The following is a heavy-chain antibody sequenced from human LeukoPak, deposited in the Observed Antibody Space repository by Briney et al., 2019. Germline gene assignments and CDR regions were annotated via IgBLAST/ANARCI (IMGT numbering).Heavy chain of an antibody. CDR1: GGSISSYY. CDR2: IYYSGST. J-gene: IGHJ6*02. V-gene: IGHV4-59*01. Sequence: SETLSLTCSVSGGSISSYYWSWIRQPPGKGLEWIGNIYYSGSTNYNPSLKSRVTISVDTSKNQFSLKLSSVTAADTAVYYCAGGITMVRGVMGNYYYYYAMDVWGQGTTITVSS. D-gene: IGHD3-10*01. CDR3: AGGITMVRGVMGNYYYYYAMDV.